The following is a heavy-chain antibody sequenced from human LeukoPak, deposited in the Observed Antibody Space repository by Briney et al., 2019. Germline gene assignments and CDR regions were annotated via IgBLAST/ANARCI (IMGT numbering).Heavy chain of an antibody. CDR1: GFTFSSYT. D-gene: IGHD3-16*02. CDR3: ARAGGGYHDYICGDYRYSFDY. J-gene: IGHJ4*02. CDR2: ISTYGTYI. Sequence: GGSLRLSCEVSGFTFSSYTMNWVRQAPGKGLEWVASISTYGTYIYYGDSLRGRFSISRDNAKNSLYLQMKSLRAEDTAVYFSARAGGGYHDYICGDYRYSFDYWGQGTPVTVSS. V-gene: IGHV3-21*01.